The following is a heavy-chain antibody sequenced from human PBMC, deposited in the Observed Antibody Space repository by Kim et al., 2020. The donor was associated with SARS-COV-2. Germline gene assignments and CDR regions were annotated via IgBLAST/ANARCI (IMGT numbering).Heavy chain of an antibody. D-gene: IGHD3-10*01. CDR2: IIPILVIA. J-gene: IGHJ3*01. Sequence: SVKVSCKASGGTFSSYAISWVRQPPGQGLEWMGRIIPILVIANYAQKFQGRVTIPADKSTSTAYMALSSLRSEDTAVYYCARAPLWFVPTDRGDAFDLWGQGTLVTVS. CDR1: GGTFSSYA. CDR3: ARAPLWFVPTDRGDAFDL. V-gene: IGHV1-69*04.